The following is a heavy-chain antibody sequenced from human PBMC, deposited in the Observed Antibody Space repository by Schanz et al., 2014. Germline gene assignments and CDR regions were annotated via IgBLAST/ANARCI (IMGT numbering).Heavy chain of an antibody. CDR2: IFHSGTP. D-gene: IGHD2-21*01. CDR1: GGSISSGVW. V-gene: IGHV4-4*02. J-gene: IGHJ3*01. Sequence: QVQLQESGPGLVKPSGTLSLTCVVSGGSISSGVWWTWARQSPGKGLEWIGEIFHSGTPNYNPSLEIRVTISVDKSKIRFSLILSSMTAADTAVYYCTRSTLWSYDVWGRGTMVIVSS. CDR3: TRSTLWSYDV.